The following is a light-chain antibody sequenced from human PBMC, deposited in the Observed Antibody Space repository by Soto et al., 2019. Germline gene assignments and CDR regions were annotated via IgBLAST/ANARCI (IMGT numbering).Light chain of an antibody. J-gene: IGLJ2*01. CDR3: ASWDDSRSAGEV. Sequence: QSVLTQPPSASGTPGQRVTISCSGSGSNIGTNYVYWYQQLPGTAPKLLIYRSNQRPSGVPDRFSGSKSGTSASLVISGLRSEDEADYFCASWDDSRSAGEVFGGGTKLTVL. V-gene: IGLV1-47*01. CDR2: RSN. CDR1: GSNIGTNY.